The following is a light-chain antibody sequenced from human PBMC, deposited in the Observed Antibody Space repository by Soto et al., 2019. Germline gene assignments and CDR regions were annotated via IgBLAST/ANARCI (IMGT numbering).Light chain of an antibody. V-gene: IGKV1-5*03. CDR3: QQYNDYSWT. CDR1: QSISAW. J-gene: IGKJ1*01. Sequence: DIPMTQSPSTLSASVGDSVSINCRASQSISAWLAWYQQKPGKAPRLLIYKASTLEIRVPSRFSGSGSGTEFTLTISSLQPDDVAIYYCQQYNDYSWTFGQGTKVDLK. CDR2: KAS.